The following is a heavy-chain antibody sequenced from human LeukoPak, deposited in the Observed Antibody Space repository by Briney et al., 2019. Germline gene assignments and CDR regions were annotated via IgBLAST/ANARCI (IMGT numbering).Heavy chain of an antibody. V-gene: IGHV1-2*02. CDR2: INPNSGGT. CDR3: ASPSASDYGDYAFDY. Sequence: ASVKVSCKASGYTFTGYYMHWARQAPGQGLEWMGWINPNSGGTNYAQKFQGRVTMTRDTSISTAYMELSRLRSDDTAVYYCASPSASDYGDYAFDYWGQGTLVTVSS. J-gene: IGHJ4*02. CDR1: GYTFTGYY. D-gene: IGHD4-17*01.